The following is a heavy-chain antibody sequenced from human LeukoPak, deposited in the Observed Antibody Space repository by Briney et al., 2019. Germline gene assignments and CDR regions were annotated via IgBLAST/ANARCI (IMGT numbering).Heavy chain of an antibody. D-gene: IGHD1-1*01. V-gene: IGHV3-7*01. CDR2: IKQDGSEK. Sequence: GGSLRLSCAASGFTFSSYWMSWVRQAPGKGLEWVANIKQDGSEKYYVDSVKGRFTISRDNAKNSLYLQMNSLRAEDTAVYYCARVIQLERVYWFDPWGQGTLVTVSS. CDR1: GFTFSSYW. J-gene: IGHJ5*02. CDR3: ARVIQLERVYWFDP.